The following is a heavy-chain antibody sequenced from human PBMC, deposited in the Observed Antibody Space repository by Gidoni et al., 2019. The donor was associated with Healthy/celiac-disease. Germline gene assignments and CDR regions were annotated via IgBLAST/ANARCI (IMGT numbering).Heavy chain of an antibody. CDR3: ARDMYYYDSSGYERFDY. CDR1: GFTFSSHS. Sequence: EVQLVQSGGGLVKPGGSLRLPCAAPGFTFSSHSMNWVRQAPGKGLEWVSSISSSSSYIYYADSVKGRFTISRDNAKNSLYLQMNSLRAEDTAVYYCARDMYYYDSSGYERFDYWGQGTLVTVSS. D-gene: IGHD3-22*01. CDR2: ISSSSSYI. V-gene: IGHV3-21*01. J-gene: IGHJ4*02.